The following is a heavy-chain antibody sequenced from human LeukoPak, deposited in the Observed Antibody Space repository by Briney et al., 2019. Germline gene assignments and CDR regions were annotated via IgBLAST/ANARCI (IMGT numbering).Heavy chain of an antibody. D-gene: IGHD3-10*01. CDR1: GGSISSSSYY. V-gene: IGHV4-39*07. J-gene: IGHJ6*03. CDR3: ARESEGVTMVRGDSGYMDV. Sequence: SETLSLTCTVSGGSISSSSYYWGWIRQPPGKGLEWIGSIYYSGSTYYNPSLKSRVTISVDTSKNQFSLKLSSVTAADTAVYYCARESEGVTMVRGDSGYMDVWGKGTTVTVSS. CDR2: IYYSGST.